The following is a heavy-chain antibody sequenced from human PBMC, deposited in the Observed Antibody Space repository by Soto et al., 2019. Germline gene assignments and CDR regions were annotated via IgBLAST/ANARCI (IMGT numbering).Heavy chain of an antibody. V-gene: IGHV3-23*01. D-gene: IGHD3-16*01. J-gene: IGHJ6*03. CDR3: AKALRFTFTTGYYMDV. Sequence: EVQLLESGGGLVQPGGSLRLSCAASGFTVSSYAMSWVGQAPGKGLEWVSVISGSGSTYSADSVKGRFTISRDSSKNTVYLQMNSLRAEDTAVYYCAKALRFTFTTGYYMDVWGRGTTVTVSS. CDR2: ISGSGST. CDR1: GFTVSSYA.